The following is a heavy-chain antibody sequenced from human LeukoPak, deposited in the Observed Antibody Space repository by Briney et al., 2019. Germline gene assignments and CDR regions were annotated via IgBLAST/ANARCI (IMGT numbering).Heavy chain of an antibody. D-gene: IGHD6-13*01. V-gene: IGHV4-34*01. CDR2: INHSGST. Sequence: SETLSLTCAVYGGSFSGYYWSWIRQPPGKGLEWIGEINHSGSTNYNPSLKSRVTISVDTSKNQFSLKLSSVTAADTAVYYCATPGGYSSSFDYWGQGTLVTVSS. CDR3: ATPGGYSSSFDY. J-gene: IGHJ4*02. CDR1: GGSFSGYY.